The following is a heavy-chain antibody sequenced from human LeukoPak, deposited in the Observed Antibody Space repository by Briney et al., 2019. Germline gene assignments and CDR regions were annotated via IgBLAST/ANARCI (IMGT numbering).Heavy chain of an antibody. V-gene: IGHV4-34*01. CDR1: GGSFSGYY. CDR3: ARGGADIVLMVYAMRDFDY. J-gene: IGHJ4*02. D-gene: IGHD2-8*01. CDR2: INHSGST. Sequence: SETLSLTCAVYGGSFSGYYWSWIRQPPGKGLEWIGEINHSGSTNYNPSLKSRVTISVDTSKNQFSLKLSSVTAADTAVYYCARGGADIVLMVYAMRDFDYWGQGTLVTVSS.